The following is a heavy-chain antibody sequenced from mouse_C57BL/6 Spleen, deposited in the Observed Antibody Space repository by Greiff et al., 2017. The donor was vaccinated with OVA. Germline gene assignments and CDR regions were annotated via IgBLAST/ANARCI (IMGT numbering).Heavy chain of an antibody. CDR2: ISYSGST. Sequence: EVKLMESGPGMVKPSQSLSLTCTVTGYSITSGYDWHWIRHFPGNKLEWMGYISYSGSTNYNPSLKSRISITHDTSKNHFFLKLNSVTTEDTDTYYCARDRGGGLLRGVFDYWGQGTTLTVSS. CDR3: ARDRGGGLLRGVFDY. D-gene: IGHD1-1*01. CDR1: GYSITSGYD. J-gene: IGHJ2*01. V-gene: IGHV3-1*01.